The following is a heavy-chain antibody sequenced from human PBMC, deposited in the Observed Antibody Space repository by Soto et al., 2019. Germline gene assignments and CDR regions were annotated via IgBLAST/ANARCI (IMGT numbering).Heavy chain of an antibody. Sequence: GGSLRLSCASSGFTVSSNYMSWVRQAPGKGLEWVSVIYSGGSTYYADSVKGRFTISRDNSKNTLYLQMNSLRAEDTAVYYCAKERYGYEGLDYWGQGTLVTVSS. CDR1: GFTVSSNY. J-gene: IGHJ4*02. CDR3: AKERYGYEGLDY. D-gene: IGHD5-18*01. CDR2: IYSGGST. V-gene: IGHV3-66*01.